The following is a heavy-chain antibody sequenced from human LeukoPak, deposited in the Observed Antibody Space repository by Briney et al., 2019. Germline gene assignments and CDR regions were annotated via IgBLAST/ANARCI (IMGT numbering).Heavy chain of an antibody. J-gene: IGHJ4*02. CDR3: AKGVSSLTIPPDY. V-gene: IGHV3-30*18. D-gene: IGHD3-10*01. Sequence: HAGGSLILTCAASGCTFSSYGMHWVRQAPGKGLEWVAVISYDGSNKYYADSVKGRFTISRDNSKNTLYLQMNSLRAEDTAVYYCAKGVSSLTIPPDYWGQGTLVTVSS. CDR1: GCTFSSYG. CDR2: ISYDGSNK.